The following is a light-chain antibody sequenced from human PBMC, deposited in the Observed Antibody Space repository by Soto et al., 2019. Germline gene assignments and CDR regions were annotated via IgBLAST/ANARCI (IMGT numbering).Light chain of an antibody. Sequence: EIVMTQTPLSLPVTPGEPASISCRSSQSLLDRDDGNMYLDWYVQKPGQSPQLLTYTVSYRAPGVPDRFSGSGSVTDFTLKISRVEAEDVGVYYCLQATHWPHTFGQGTKVDIK. CDR3: LQATHWPHT. CDR2: TVS. V-gene: IGKV2-40*01. CDR1: QSLLDRDDGNMY. J-gene: IGKJ2*01.